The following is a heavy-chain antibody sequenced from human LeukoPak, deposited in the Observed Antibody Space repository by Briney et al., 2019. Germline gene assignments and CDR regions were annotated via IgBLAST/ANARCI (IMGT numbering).Heavy chain of an antibody. CDR2: ISSSGDTI. D-gene: IGHD3-3*01. CDR3: AREALFGVVRQYFFDF. J-gene: IGHJ4*02. V-gene: IGHV3-48*02. CDR1: GFTSNRNS. Sequence: GGSLRLSCAASGFTSNRNSMNWVRQAPGKGLEWVSYISSSGDTIYYADSVEGRFTISRDNAKNSLYLQMNSLRDEDTAVYYCAREALFGVVRQYFFDFWGQGTLVTVSS.